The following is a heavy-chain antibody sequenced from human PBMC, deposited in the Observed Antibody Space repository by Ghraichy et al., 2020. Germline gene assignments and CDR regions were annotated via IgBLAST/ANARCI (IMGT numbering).Heavy chain of an antibody. CDR2: IGVSGVDT. J-gene: IGHJ4*02. V-gene: IGHV3-23*01. Sequence: GGSLRLSCAASGFIFSSHAMSWVRQAPGKGLEWVSTIGVSGVDTYYADSVKGRFTISRDNSKNMLYLQMNSLRAEDTAVYYCAKAPLRSDNDWGHWGQGTLVTVSS. CDR1: GFIFSSHA. CDR3: AKAPLRSDNDWGH. D-gene: IGHD3-9*01.